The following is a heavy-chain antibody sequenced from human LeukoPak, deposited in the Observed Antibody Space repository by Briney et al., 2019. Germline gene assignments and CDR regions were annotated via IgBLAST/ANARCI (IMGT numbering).Heavy chain of an antibody. J-gene: IGHJ4*02. CDR3: AKDWAPYCGGDCYFNY. Sequence: GRSLRLSCAASGFTFSSYAMHWVRQAPGKGLEWVAVISYDGSNKYYADSVKGRFTISRDNSKNTLYLQMNSLRAEDTAVYYCAKDWAPYCGGDCYFNYWGQGTLVTVSS. D-gene: IGHD2-21*02. V-gene: IGHV3-30-3*01. CDR1: GFTFSSYA. CDR2: ISYDGSNK.